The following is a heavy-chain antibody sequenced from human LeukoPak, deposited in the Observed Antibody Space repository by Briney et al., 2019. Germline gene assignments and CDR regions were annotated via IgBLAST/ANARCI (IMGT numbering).Heavy chain of an antibody. V-gene: IGHV3-21*01. CDR2: ISSSSSYI. CDR3: ARATDGDYVPY. J-gene: IGHJ4*02. CDR1: GFTFSSYS. D-gene: IGHD4-17*01. Sequence: GGSLRLSCAASGFTFSSYSMNWVRQAPGKGLEWVSSISSSSSYINYADSVKGRFTISRDNAKNSLYLQMNSLRVEDTAVYYCARATDGDYVPYWGQGTLVTVSS.